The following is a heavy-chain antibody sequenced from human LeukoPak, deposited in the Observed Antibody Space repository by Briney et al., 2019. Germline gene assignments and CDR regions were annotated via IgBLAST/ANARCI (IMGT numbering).Heavy chain of an antibody. CDR2: INHSGST. Sequence: SETLSLTCAVYGGSISGYYWSWIRQPPGKGLEWIGEINHSGSTNYNPSLKSRVTISVDTSKNQFSLKLSSVTAADTAVYYCARGRTYYYDSKRNDWFDPWGQGTLVTVSS. J-gene: IGHJ5*02. D-gene: IGHD3-22*01. V-gene: IGHV4-34*01. CDR3: ARGRTYYYDSKRNDWFDP. CDR1: GGSISGYY.